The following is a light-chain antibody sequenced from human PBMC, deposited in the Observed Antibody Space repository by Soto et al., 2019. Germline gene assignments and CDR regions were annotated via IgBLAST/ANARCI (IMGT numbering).Light chain of an antibody. Sequence: DIQMTQSPSSLSVSVGDTVTITCRASQGVRTSVAWFQQKAGKAPKSLIFAASSLHSGVPRKFGGSGSGTDFTLTITSLQPEDFATYYCQQYDTYPITFGQGTRLEIK. V-gene: IGKV1-16*02. CDR2: AAS. CDR3: QQYDTYPIT. J-gene: IGKJ5*01. CDR1: QGVRTS.